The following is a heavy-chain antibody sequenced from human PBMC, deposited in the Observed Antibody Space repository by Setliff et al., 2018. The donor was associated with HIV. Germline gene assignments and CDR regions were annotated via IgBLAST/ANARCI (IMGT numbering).Heavy chain of an antibody. CDR3: ARGQASNDYGVSF. CDR2: ISSYNGDP. V-gene: IGHV1-18*01. CDR1: GYTFTTYG. Sequence: ASVKVSCKASGYTFTTYGITWVRQAPGQGLEWMGWISSYNGDPTYAQKFQGRLTMTTDTSTSTVYMELRSLRSDDTAVYYCARGQASNDYGVSFWGQGTMVTVSS. J-gene: IGHJ3*01. D-gene: IGHD4-17*01.